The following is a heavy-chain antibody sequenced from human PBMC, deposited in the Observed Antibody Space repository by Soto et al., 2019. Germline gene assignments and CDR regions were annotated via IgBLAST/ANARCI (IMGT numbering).Heavy chain of an antibody. V-gene: IGHV3-23*01. Sequence: PGGSLRLSCAASGFTFSSYAMSWVRQAPGKGLEWVSAISGSGGSTYYADSVKGRFTISRDNSKNTLYLQMNSLRAEDTAVYYCAKDFNGGDRHYYYYYMDVWGKGTTVTVSS. CDR2: ISGSGGST. CDR3: AKDFNGGDRHYYYYYMDV. J-gene: IGHJ6*03. D-gene: IGHD3-10*01. CDR1: GFTFSSYA.